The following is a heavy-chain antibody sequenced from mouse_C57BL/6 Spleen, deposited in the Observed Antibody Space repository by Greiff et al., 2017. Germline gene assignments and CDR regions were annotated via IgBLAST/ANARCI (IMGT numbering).Heavy chain of an antibody. J-gene: IGHJ1*03. V-gene: IGHV1-55*01. D-gene: IGHD1-1*01. CDR2: IYPGSGST. CDR3: ARWGLLLRYFDV. CDR1: GFTFTSYW. Sequence: QVQLQQPGAELVKPGASVKMSCTASGFTFTSYWITWVKQRPVQGLEWIGDIYPGSGSTNSNEKFKSKATMTVDTSSSTAYMQLSRLPSEDSAVCYCARWGLLLRYFDVWGTGTTVTVSS.